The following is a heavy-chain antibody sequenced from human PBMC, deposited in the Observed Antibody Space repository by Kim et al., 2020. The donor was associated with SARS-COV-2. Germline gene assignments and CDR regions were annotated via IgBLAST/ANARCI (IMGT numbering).Heavy chain of an antibody. CDR2: IYYSGST. CDR1: GGSISSSSYY. J-gene: IGHJ4*02. V-gene: IGHV4-39*01. CDR3: ARLGRFGEFKNDY. Sequence: SETLSLTCTVSGGSISSSSYYWGWIRQPPGKGLEWIGSIYYSGSTYYNPSLKSRVTISVDTSKNQFSLKLSSVTAADTAVYYCARLGRFGEFKNDYWGQGTLVTVSS. D-gene: IGHD3-10*01.